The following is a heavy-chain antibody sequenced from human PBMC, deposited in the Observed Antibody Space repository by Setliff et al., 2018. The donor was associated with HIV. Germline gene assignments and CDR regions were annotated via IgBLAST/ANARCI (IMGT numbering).Heavy chain of an antibody. Sequence: PSETLSLTCTVSGGSISSGSYYWSWIRQPAGKGLEWIGRIYASGSTNYNPSLKSRVTTSVDTSKSQFSLRLNSVTAADTATYYCARGISTNAYWHGAPYNWFDPWGQGILVTVSS. D-gene: IGHD3-16*01. CDR2: IYASGST. J-gene: IGHJ5*02. CDR1: GGSISSGSYY. V-gene: IGHV4-61*02. CDR3: ARGISTNAYWHGAPYNWFDP.